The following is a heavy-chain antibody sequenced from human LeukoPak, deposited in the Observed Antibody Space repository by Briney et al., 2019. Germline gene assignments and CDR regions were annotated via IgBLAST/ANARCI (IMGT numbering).Heavy chain of an antibody. V-gene: IGHV3-48*02. CDR1: GFTFSTYS. D-gene: IGHD5-18*01. CDR2: ISSSSSTI. Sequence: GGSLRLSCAASGFTFSTYSMNWVRQAPGKGLEWVSYISSSSSTIYYADSVKGRFTISRDNAKNSLYLQMNSLRDEDTAVYYCARGSAAMVSYYYYGMDVWGQGTTVTVSS. J-gene: IGHJ6*02. CDR3: ARGSAAMVSYYYYGMDV.